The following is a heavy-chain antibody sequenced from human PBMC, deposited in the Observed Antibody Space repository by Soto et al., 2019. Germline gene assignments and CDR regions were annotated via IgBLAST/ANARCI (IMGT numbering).Heavy chain of an antibody. Sequence: ASVKVSCKASGDTFTSYGISWVRQAPGQGLEWMGWISAYNGNTNYAQKLQGRVTMTTDTSTSTAYMELRSLGSDDTAVYYCARDFMDCSGGSCYGSPDAFDIWGQGTMVTVSS. D-gene: IGHD2-15*01. J-gene: IGHJ3*02. V-gene: IGHV1-18*01. CDR2: ISAYNGNT. CDR3: ARDFMDCSGGSCYGSPDAFDI. CDR1: GDTFTSYG.